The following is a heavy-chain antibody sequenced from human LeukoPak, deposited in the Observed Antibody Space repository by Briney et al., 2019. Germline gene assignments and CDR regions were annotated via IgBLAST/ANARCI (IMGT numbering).Heavy chain of an antibody. Sequence: GESLKISCKGSGYTFTNYWIGWVRQMPGKGLEWMGIIYPGDSDTRYSPSFQGQVTISADKSIRTAYLQWSSLKASDTAMYYCATRAVGATSGPFDYWGQGTLVTVSS. CDR1: GYTFTNYW. CDR3: ATRAVGATSGPFDY. D-gene: IGHD1-26*01. CDR2: IYPGDSDT. V-gene: IGHV5-51*01. J-gene: IGHJ4*02.